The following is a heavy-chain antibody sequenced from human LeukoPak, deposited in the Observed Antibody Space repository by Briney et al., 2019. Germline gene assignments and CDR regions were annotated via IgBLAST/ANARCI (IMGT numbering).Heavy chain of an antibody. V-gene: IGHV3-33*01. CDR2: IWYDGSNK. Sequence: PGGSLRLACEVSGFTLSEYGMQWVRQAPGKGLEWVAVIWYDGSNKNYADSVKGRFTISRDNSKNTLFLQMNSLRAEDTAVYYCARIRPGSGSYAVDYWGQGTLVTVSS. CDR3: ARIRPGSGSYAVDY. CDR1: GFTLSEYG. J-gene: IGHJ4*02. D-gene: IGHD3-10*01.